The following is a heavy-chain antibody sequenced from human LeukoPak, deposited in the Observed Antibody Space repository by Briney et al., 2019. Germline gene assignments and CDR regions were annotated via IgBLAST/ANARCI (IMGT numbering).Heavy chain of an antibody. CDR1: GYTFTSYG. D-gene: IGHD3-10*01. J-gene: IGHJ4*02. V-gene: IGHV1-18*01. CDR3: ARTTYYYGSGSYPADY. Sequence: ASVKVSCKASGYTFTSYGISWVRQAPGQGLEGMGWISAYNGNTNYAQKLQGRVTMTTDTSTSTAYMELRSLRSDDTAVYYCARTTYYYGSGSYPADYWGQGTLVTVSS. CDR2: ISAYNGNT.